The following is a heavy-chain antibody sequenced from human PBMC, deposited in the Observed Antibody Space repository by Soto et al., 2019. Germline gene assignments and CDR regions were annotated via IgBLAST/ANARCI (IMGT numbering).Heavy chain of an antibody. J-gene: IGHJ6*03. V-gene: IGHV5-51*01. CDR2: IYPGDSDT. CDR3: ARQYCSGGSCYQPYYMDV. Sequence: GESLKISCKGSGYSFTSYWIGWVRQMPGKGLEWMGIIYPGDSDTRYSPSFQGQVTISADKSISTAYLQWSSLKASDTAMYYCARQYCSGGSCYQPYYMDVWGKGTTVTVSS. D-gene: IGHD2-15*01. CDR1: GYSFTSYW.